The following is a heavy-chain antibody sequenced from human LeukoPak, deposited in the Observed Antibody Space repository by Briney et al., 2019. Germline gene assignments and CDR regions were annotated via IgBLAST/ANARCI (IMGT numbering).Heavy chain of an antibody. J-gene: IGHJ4*02. CDR3: ARDQGGSGGYGY. V-gene: IGHV3-23*01. Sequence: GGSLRLSCPASGFTFSSYAMSWVRQAPGKGLEWVSTISGSGGSTYYADSVKGRFTISRDNAKNSLYLQMNSLRAEDTAVYYCARDQGGSGGYGYWGQGTLVTVSS. CDR1: GFTFSSYA. D-gene: IGHD6-19*01. CDR2: ISGSGGST.